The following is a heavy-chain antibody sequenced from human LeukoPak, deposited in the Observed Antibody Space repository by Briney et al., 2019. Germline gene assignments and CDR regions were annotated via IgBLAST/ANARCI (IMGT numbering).Heavy chain of an antibody. CDR1: GFTFSDAW. Sequence: PGGSLRLSCAASGFTFSDAWMTWVRQAPGKGLEWVGRVKSKTDGGTTDYAAPVKGRFTISRDDSKDTVYLQMDSLKTDDTALYYCTASMTVVLTHDAFDVWGQGAMVTVSS. D-gene: IGHD3-22*01. J-gene: IGHJ3*01. CDR3: TASMTVVLTHDAFDV. CDR2: VKSKTDGGTT. V-gene: IGHV3-15*01.